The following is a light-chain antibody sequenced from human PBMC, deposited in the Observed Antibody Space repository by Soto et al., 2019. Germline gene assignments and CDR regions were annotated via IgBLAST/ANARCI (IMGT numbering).Light chain of an antibody. CDR3: QQRTKWEIT. Sequence: EIVLTQSPATLSLSPGERATLSCRASQSVKNYLAWYQQKPGQTPRLLIYDASNRAPGIPARFTSSGSGTDFTLTISSLEPEDFAVYYCQQRTKWEITFGGGSKV. CDR1: QSVKNY. CDR2: DAS. V-gene: IGKV3-11*01. J-gene: IGKJ4*01.